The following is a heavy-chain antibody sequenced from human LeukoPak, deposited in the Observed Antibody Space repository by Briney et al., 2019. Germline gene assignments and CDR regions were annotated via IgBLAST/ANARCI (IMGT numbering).Heavy chain of an antibody. CDR3: ARSRGTALITRFDY. D-gene: IGHD5-18*01. Sequence: PSETLSLTCTVSGGSISNYYWSWIRQPAGKGLEWIGRINTSESTNYNPSLESRVSLSVDTSNNQFSLKLNSVTAADTAVYFCARSRGTALITRFDYWGQGTLVTVSS. V-gene: IGHV4-4*07. CDR1: GGSISNYY. CDR2: INTSEST. J-gene: IGHJ4*02.